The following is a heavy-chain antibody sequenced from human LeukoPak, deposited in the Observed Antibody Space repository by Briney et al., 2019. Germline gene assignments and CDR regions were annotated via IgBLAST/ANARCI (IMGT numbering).Heavy chain of an antibody. CDR1: GFTFSSYA. CDR3: ARSRVWYGSGSYSDY. D-gene: IGHD3-10*01. CDR2: ISGSGGST. J-gene: IGHJ4*02. V-gene: IGHV3-23*01. Sequence: GGSLRLSCAASGFTFSSYAMSWVRQAPGKGLGWVSAISGSGGSTYYADSVKGRFTISRDNSKNTLYLQMNSLRAEDTAVYYCARSRVWYGSGSYSDYWGQGTLVTVSS.